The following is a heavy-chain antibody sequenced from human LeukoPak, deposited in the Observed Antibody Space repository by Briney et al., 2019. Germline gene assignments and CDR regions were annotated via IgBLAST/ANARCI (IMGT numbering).Heavy chain of an antibody. CDR1: GDSITNYY. V-gene: IGHV4-59*01. Sequence: PSGTLSLTRTVSGDSITNYYWSWIRQPPGKGLECIAYISYSGGTKYNPSLRSRVTISQDTSKNQFSLELGSVTAADTAIYYCARDRAYANSGGYAFDVWGPGTMVTVSS. CDR3: ARDRAYANSGGYAFDV. CDR2: ISYSGGT. J-gene: IGHJ3*01. D-gene: IGHD2-2*01.